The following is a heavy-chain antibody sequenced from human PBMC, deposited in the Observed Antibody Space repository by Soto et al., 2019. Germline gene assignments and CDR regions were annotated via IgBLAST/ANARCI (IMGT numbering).Heavy chain of an antibody. D-gene: IGHD3-10*01. CDR1: GGSVSSGSYY. V-gene: IGHV4-61*01. Sequence: SETLSLTCTVSGGSVSSGSYYWSWIRQPPGKGLEWIGYIYYSGSTNYNPSLKSRVTISVDTSKNQFSLKLSSVTAADTAVYYCARVVSRGVTMVRGAWFDPWGQGTLVTVSS. J-gene: IGHJ5*02. CDR3: ARVVSRGVTMVRGAWFDP. CDR2: IYYSGST.